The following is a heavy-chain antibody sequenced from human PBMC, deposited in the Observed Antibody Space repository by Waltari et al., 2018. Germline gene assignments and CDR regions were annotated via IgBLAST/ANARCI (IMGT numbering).Heavy chain of an antibody. CDR1: GFTFRSYS. D-gene: IGHD5-18*01. CDR2: ISGSAPGT. V-gene: IGHV3-23*01. CDR3: ARWDTAMVD. Sequence: DVQLLESGGGLVQPGGSLTVSCAGSGFTFRSYSMSWFRQAPGKVLEWVSAISGSAPGTDYADSVKGRFTTSRDNSNNILYLQMNNLRAEDTAVYYCARWDTAMVDWGQGTLVTVSS. J-gene: IGHJ4*02.